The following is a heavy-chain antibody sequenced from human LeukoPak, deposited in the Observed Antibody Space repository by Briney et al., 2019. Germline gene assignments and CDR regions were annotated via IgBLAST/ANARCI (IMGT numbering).Heavy chain of an antibody. J-gene: IGHJ4*02. CDR3: ARLGIAARLVADY. CDR1: GDSITSGSYY. D-gene: IGHD6-6*01. V-gene: IGHV4-31*03. CDR2: IYYTGGT. Sequence: SETLSLTCTVSGDSITSGSYYWAWIRQHPGKGLEWIGYIYYTGGTHYNPSLKSRLTISVDTSENHFSLKLGSVTAADTAVYYCARLGIAARLVADYWGQGTLVTVSS.